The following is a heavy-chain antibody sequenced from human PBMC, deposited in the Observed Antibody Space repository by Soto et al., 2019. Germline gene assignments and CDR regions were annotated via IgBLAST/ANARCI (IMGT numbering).Heavy chain of an antibody. D-gene: IGHD6-19*01. V-gene: IGHV3-30*18. J-gene: IGHJ4*02. CDR1: GFTFSSYA. Sequence: QVQLVESGGGMVQPGRSLRLSCAASGFTFSSYAMHWVRQPPGKGLEWVSATSNDGVNEYYADSVTGRFTISRDNAKNTLFLQMNSLRPEDTGIYFCAKETIEVGGPNYFDYWGQGTLVTVSS. CDR2: TSNDGVNE. CDR3: AKETIEVGGPNYFDY.